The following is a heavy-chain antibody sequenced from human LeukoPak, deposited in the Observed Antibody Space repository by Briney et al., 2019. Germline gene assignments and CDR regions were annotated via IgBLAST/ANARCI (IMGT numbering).Heavy chain of an antibody. D-gene: IGHD3-10*01. Sequence: GASVKVSCKASGYTFTGYYMHWVRQAPGQGLEWMGWINPNSGGTNYAQKFQGRVTMTRDTSISTAYMELISLRSDDTAVYFCARDPVWSGELGGLDPWGQGTQVIVSS. CDR2: INPNSGGT. J-gene: IGHJ5*02. V-gene: IGHV1-2*02. CDR3: ARDPVWSGELGGLDP. CDR1: GYTFTGYY.